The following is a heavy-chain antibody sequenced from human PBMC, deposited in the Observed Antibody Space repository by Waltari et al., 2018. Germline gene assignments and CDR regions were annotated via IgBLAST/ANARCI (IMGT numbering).Heavy chain of an antibody. D-gene: IGHD6-6*01. CDR1: GYSFTSYW. CDR3: ARSGSKGIAARWVDY. V-gene: IGHV5-51*01. CDR2: RYPGDSDT. J-gene: IGHJ4*02. Sequence: EVQLVQSGAEVKKPGESLKISCKGSGYSFTSYWIGWVRQVPGKGLEGMGIRYPGDSDTRYSPSFQGQVAISADKSISTAYLQWSSLKASDTAMYYCARSGSKGIAARWVDYWGQGTLVTVSS.